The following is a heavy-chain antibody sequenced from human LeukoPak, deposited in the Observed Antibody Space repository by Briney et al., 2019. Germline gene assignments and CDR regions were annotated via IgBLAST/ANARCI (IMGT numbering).Heavy chain of an antibody. CDR3: AQSFPSWGLRRVAFDI. Sequence: GGSLRLSCAASGFTFSSYEMNWVRQAPGKGLEWVSYISSSGSTIYYADSVKGRFTISRDNAKNSLYLQMNSLRAEDTAVYYCAQSFPSWGLRRVAFDIWGQGTMVTVSS. CDR2: ISSSGSTI. V-gene: IGHV3-48*03. CDR1: GFTFSSYE. D-gene: IGHD1-26*01. J-gene: IGHJ3*02.